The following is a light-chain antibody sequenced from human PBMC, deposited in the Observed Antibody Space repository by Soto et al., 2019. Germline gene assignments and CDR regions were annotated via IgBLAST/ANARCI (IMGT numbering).Light chain of an antibody. CDR1: QDITNH. CDR2: DAS. J-gene: IGKJ2*01. CDR3: QQFDTHPMYT. V-gene: IGKV1-33*01. Sequence: DIQMTQSPSSLSASVGDRVTITCQASQDITNHLNWFQQKPGRAPKLLIYDASILEPGVPSRFSGSGSRTDFTFTISSLQPEDFATYYCQQFDTHPMYTFGQGTKLEI.